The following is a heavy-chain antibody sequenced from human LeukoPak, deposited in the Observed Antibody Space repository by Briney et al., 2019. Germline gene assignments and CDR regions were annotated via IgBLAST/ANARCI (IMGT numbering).Heavy chain of an antibody. CDR3: AKDLALEYYDFWSGYLPHMDV. J-gene: IGHJ6*03. Sequence: GGSLRLSCAASGFTFSSYVMSWVRQAPGKGLEWVSAISGSGGSTYYADSVKGRFTISRDNSKNTLYLQMNSLRAEDTAVYYCAKDLALEYYDFWSGYLPHMDVWGKGTTVTVSS. CDR1: GFTFSSYV. V-gene: IGHV3-23*01. CDR2: ISGSGGST. D-gene: IGHD3-3*01.